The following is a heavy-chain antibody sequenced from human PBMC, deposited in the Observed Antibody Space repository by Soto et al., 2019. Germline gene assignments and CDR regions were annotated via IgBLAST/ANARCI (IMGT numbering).Heavy chain of an antibody. CDR3: ARDTYYFGSSSDGLDT. D-gene: IGHD3-22*01. CDR1: GGSIYTYY. CDR2: ISDGGST. J-gene: IGHJ5*02. Sequence: SETLSLTCNVSGGSIYTYYWNWIRQSPGKGLEWIGYISDGGSTNYNPSLKSRVIIKLDKSKNQFSLKMISVTAADTALYYCARDTYYFGSSSDGLDTWGPGTLVTVSS. V-gene: IGHV4-59*12.